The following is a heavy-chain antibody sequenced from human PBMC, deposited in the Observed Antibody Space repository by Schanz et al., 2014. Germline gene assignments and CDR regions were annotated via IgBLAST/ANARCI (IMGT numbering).Heavy chain of an antibody. CDR2: IRYDGRNK. Sequence: QAQLVESGGGVVQPGRSLRLSCVASGFTFISYDIHWVRQAPGKGLEWVAVIRYDGRNKNFVESVKGRFTISRDNSKDTLYLQMSGLTPEDTAVYYCARGPIPIQGVPMDFWGQGTLVAVSS. D-gene: IGHD3-10*01. J-gene: IGHJ4*02. CDR1: GFTFISYD. CDR3: ARGPIPIQGVPMDF. V-gene: IGHV3-33*01.